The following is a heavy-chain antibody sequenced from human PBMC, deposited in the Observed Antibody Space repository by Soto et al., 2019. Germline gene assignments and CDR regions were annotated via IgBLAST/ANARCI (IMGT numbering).Heavy chain of an antibody. CDR1: GFTFSDYY. Sequence: PGGSLRLSCAASGFTFSDYYMSWIRQAPGKGLEWVSYISSSGSTIYYADSVKGRFTISRDNAKNRVYLQMNSLRAEDTAVFFCARTGLPYGMDVWGQGTTVTVSS. V-gene: IGHV3-11*04. CDR2: ISSSGSTI. CDR3: ARTGLPYGMDV. J-gene: IGHJ6*02.